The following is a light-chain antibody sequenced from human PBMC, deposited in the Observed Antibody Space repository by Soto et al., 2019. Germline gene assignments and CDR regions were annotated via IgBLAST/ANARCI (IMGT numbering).Light chain of an antibody. CDR3: QQYGRSPT. J-gene: IGKJ1*01. CDR1: QTVRNNY. CDR2: DAS. V-gene: IGKV3-20*01. Sequence: EFVLTQSPGTLSLSPGERATLSFRASQTVRNNYLAWYQQKPGQAPRLLIYDASRRATGIPDRFSGSGSGTDFTLTISRLEPEDFVVYYCQQYGRSPTFGQGTKVDIK.